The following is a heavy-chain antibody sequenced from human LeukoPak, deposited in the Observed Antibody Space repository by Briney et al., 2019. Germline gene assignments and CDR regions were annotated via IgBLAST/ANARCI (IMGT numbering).Heavy chain of an antibody. J-gene: IGHJ5*02. CDR2: INPNSGGT. CDR3: ARGAGVIIGINWFDP. D-gene: IGHD3-3*01. V-gene: IGHV1-2*02. Sequence: GASVKVSCKASGYTFTGYYMHWVRQAPGQGLEWMGWINPNSGGTNYAQKFQGRVTMTRDTSISTAYMGLSRLRSDDTAVYYCARGAGVIIGINWFDPWGQGTLVTVSS. CDR1: GYTFTGYY.